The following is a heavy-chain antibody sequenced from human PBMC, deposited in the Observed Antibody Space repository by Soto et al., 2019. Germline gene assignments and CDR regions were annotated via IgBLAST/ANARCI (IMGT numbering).Heavy chain of an antibody. Sequence: GASVKVSCKPSAYTFTRYAIHWVRQAPGQRLEWMAWINPANGYTKYSQKFQDRVTVTRDTSASTVYMELTSLRSEDTAVYSCARQNNPYSYIDLWGRGTLVTVSS. J-gene: IGHJ2*01. V-gene: IGHV1-3*01. CDR1: AYTFTRYA. CDR2: INPANGYT. CDR3: ARQNNPYSYIDL. D-gene: IGHD1-1*01.